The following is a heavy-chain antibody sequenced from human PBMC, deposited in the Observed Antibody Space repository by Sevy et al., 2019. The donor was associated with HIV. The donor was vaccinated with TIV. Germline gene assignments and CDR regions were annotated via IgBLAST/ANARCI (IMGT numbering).Heavy chain of an antibody. CDR3: ARDRQEGYFDY. V-gene: IGHV1-18*01. CDR1: GYTFNIYG. Sequence: ASGKGSCKATGYTFNIYGISWVRQAPGQGLEWMGWISPYTGNTNYAQKLQGRVTMTTDTSTSTAYMDLRSLRSDDTAVYYCARDRQEGYFDYWGQGTLVTVSS. J-gene: IGHJ4*02. CDR2: ISPYTGNT.